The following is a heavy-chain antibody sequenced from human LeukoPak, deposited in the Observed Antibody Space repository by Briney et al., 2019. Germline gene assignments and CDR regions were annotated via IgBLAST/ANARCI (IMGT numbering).Heavy chain of an antibody. CDR1: GFTFSSYA. CDR2: ISCSGGST. V-gene: IGHV3-23*01. J-gene: IGHJ3*02. CDR3: AKGKAMEWDDAFDI. Sequence: PGGSLRLSCAASGFTFSSYAMSWVRQAPGKGLEWVSAISCSGGSTYYADADSVKGRFTISRDNSKNTVYLQMNSLRAEDTAVYYCAKGKAMEWDDAFDIWGQGTVVTVSS. D-gene: IGHD3-3*01.